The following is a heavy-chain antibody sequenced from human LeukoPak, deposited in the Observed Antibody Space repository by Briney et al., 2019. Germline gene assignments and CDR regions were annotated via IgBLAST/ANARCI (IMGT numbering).Heavy chain of an antibody. Sequence: GGSLRLSCAASGFTFRSYAMSWVRQAPGKGLDWVSLISGSGDSKYYTDSVKGRFTISRDNSKNTLYLEMNSLRAEDTAVYYCARGPGVDTAMSEGRGLDYWGQGTLVTVSS. V-gene: IGHV3-23*01. J-gene: IGHJ4*02. CDR2: ISGSGDSK. D-gene: IGHD5-18*01. CDR3: ARGPGVDTAMSEGRGLDY. CDR1: GFTFRSYA.